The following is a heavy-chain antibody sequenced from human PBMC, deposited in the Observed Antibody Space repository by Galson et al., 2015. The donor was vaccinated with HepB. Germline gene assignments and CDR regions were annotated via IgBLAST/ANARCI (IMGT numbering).Heavy chain of an antibody. J-gene: IGHJ4*02. CDR2: ISYDGSNK. CDR3: AKAGASAGYGSQLWQSLNFLFDY. D-gene: IGHD5-18*01. Sequence: SLRLSCAASGFTFSSYAMHWVRQAPGKGLEWVAVISYDGSNKYYADSVKGRFTISRDNSKNTLFLQMNSLRPEDTAVYYCAKAGASAGYGSQLWQSLNFLFDYWGQGTLVTVPS. V-gene: IGHV3-30*18. CDR1: GFTFSSYA.